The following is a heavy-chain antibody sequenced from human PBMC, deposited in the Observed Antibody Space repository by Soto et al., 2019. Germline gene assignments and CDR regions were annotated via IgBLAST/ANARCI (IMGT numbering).Heavy chain of an antibody. D-gene: IGHD3-16*02. Sequence: ESGGGLVQPGGSLRLSCAASGFTFSTYPMNWVRQAPGQGLEWISNIRSSSSDTYYADSVKGRFTISRDNAKNSLYLQMNSLSAEDTAVYYCVRDESWAFDIWGQGTMVSVSS. CDR2: IRSSSSDT. CDR1: GFTFSTYP. V-gene: IGHV3-48*01. CDR3: VRDESWAFDI. J-gene: IGHJ3*02.